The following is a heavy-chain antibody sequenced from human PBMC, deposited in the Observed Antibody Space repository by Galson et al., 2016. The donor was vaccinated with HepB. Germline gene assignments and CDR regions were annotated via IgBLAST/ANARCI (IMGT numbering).Heavy chain of an antibody. Sequence: SLRLSCAASGFTFRGYWMHWVRQAPGKGLVWVSGINGDGSTTNYADSVKGRFTISRDNATNSLYLQMNSLRADDTAVYYCAREETTVTHPIDYWGQGTLVTVSS. J-gene: IGHJ4*02. CDR2: INGDGSTT. CDR3: AREETTVTHPIDY. V-gene: IGHV3-74*01. D-gene: IGHD4-17*01. CDR1: GFTFRGYW.